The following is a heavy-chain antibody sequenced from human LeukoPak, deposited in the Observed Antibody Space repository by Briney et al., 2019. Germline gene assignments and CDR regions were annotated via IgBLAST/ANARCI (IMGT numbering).Heavy chain of an antibody. CDR1: GFTFSSYW. CDR2: IRYDGSNK. Sequence: GGSLRLSCAASGFTFSSYWMSWVRQAPGKGLEWVAFIRYDGSNKYYADSVKGRFTISRDNSKNTLYLQMNRLRAEDTAVYYCAKEFEGYCSSTSCYGYGYWGQGTLVTVSS. CDR3: AKEFEGYCSSTSCYGYGY. V-gene: IGHV3-30*02. D-gene: IGHD2-2*01. J-gene: IGHJ4*02.